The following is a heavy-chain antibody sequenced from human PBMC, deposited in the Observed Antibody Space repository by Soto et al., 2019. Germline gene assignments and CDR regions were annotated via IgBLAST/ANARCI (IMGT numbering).Heavy chain of an antibody. CDR1: GGPFSGYY. D-gene: IGHD6-13*01. Sequence: PSETLSLTCAVYGGPFSGYYWSWIRHPPGKGLEWIGEINHSGSTNYNPSLKSRVTISVDTSKNQFSLKLSSVTAADTAVYYCARGYSSSWYYYYGMDVWGQGTTVTVSS. J-gene: IGHJ6*02. CDR2: INHSGST. V-gene: IGHV4-34*01. CDR3: ARGYSSSWYYYYGMDV.